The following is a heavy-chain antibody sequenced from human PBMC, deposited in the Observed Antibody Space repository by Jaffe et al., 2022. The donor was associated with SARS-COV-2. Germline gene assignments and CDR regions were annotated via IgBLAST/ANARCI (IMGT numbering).Heavy chain of an antibody. J-gene: IGHJ4*02. CDR1: GFTFSSYG. CDR3: AREGGKGIVAPDY. V-gene: IGHV3-33*01. CDR2: IWYDGSNK. Sequence: QVQLVESGGGVVQPGRSLRLSCAASGFTFSSYGMHWVRQAPGKGLEWVAVIWYDGSNKYYADSVKGRFTISRDNSKNTLYLQMNSLRAEDTAVYYCAREGGKGIVAPDYWGQGTLVTVSS. D-gene: IGHD2-15*01.